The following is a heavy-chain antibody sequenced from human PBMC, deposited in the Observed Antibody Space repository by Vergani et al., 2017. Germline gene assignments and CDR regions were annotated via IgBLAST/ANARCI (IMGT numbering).Heavy chain of an antibody. CDR3: ARDGRYDYVWGSYRSWAY. Sequence: QVQLVQSGAEVKKPGASVKVSCKASGYTFTSYGISWVRQAPGQGLEWMGWISAYNGNTNYAQKLQGRVTMTTDTATSTAYMELRSLRSDDTAVYYCARDGRYDYVWGSYRSWAYWGQGTLVTVSS. J-gene: IGHJ4*02. D-gene: IGHD3-16*02. CDR1: GYTFTSYG. CDR2: ISAYNGNT. V-gene: IGHV1-18*01.